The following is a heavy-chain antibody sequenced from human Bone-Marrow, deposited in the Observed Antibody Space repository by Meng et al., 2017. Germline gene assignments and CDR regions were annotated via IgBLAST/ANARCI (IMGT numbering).Heavy chain of an antibody. CDR1: NDSIRSGDYY. V-gene: IGHV4-30-4*01. CDR3: ARDRGGYGDISY. Sequence: QVQLQESGPELVKPSQTLSLTCTVSNDSIRSGDYYWSWIRQPPGKGLEWIGFIYYSGTTYYNPSLKSRVTISVDTSKNQFSLNLSSVTAADTAVYYCARDRGGYGDISYWGQGTLVTVSS. J-gene: IGHJ4*02. D-gene: IGHD4-17*01. CDR2: IYYSGTT.